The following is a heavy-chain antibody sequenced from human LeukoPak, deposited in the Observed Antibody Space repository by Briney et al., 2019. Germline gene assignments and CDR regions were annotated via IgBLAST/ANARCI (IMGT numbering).Heavy chain of an antibody. CDR1: GYTFTGYY. Sequence: ASVKVSCKASGYTFTGYYMHWVRQAPGQGLEWMGWINPNSGGTNYAQKFQGRVTMTRDTSISTAYMELSRLRSDDTAVYYCAGFSGDSNWFDPWGQGTLVTVSS. J-gene: IGHJ5*02. CDR3: AGFSGDSNWFDP. D-gene: IGHD4-17*01. V-gene: IGHV1-2*02. CDR2: INPNSGGT.